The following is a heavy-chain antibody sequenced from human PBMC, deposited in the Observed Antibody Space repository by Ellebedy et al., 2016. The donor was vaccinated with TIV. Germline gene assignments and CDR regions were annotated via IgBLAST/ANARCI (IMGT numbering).Heavy chain of an antibody. D-gene: IGHD4-17*01. J-gene: IGHJ4*02. CDR2: IDPSDSYT. Sequence: PGGSLRLSCKGSGYSFISYWISWVRQMPGKGLEWMGRIDPSDSYTNYSPSFQGHVTISADKSISTAYLQWSSLKASDTAMYYCARSPQGGYDDYGWGQGTLVTVSS. CDR3: ARSPQGGYDDYG. CDR1: GYSFISYW. V-gene: IGHV5-10-1*01.